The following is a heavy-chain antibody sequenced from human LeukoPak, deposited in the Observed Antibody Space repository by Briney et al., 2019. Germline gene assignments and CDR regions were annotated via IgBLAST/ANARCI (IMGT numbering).Heavy chain of an antibody. CDR1: GFTFSSYW. J-gene: IGHJ4*02. V-gene: IGHV3-7*04. Sequence: GGSLRLSCAASGFTFSSYWMSWVRQAPGKGLEWVANIKQDGSEKYYVDSVKGRFTIPRDNAENSLFLQMNSLRAEETAVYYCARGEYYYDGGYWGRGTLVTVSS. CDR3: ARGEYYYDGGY. D-gene: IGHD3-22*01. CDR2: IKQDGSEK.